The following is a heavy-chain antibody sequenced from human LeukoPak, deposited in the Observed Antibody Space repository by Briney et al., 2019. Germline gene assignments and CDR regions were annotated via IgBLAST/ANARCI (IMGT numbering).Heavy chain of an antibody. V-gene: IGHV3-53*01. CDR3: ARGRVWGLYAFDI. J-gene: IGHJ3*02. CDR1: GFTVSSNY. Sequence: GGSLRLSCAASGFTVSSNYMSWVRQAPGQGLEWVSVIYSGGSTYYADSVKGRFTISRDNSKNTLYLQMNSLRAEDTAVYYCARGRVWGLYAFDIWGQGTMVTVSS. D-gene: IGHD2-21*01. CDR2: IYSGGST.